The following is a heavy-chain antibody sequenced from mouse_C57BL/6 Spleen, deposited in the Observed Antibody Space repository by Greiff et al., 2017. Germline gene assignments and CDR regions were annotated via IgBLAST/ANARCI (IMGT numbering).Heavy chain of an antibody. Sequence: EVKLVESGPGLVKPSQSLSLTCSVTGYSITSGYYWNWIRQFPGNKLEWMGYISYDGSNNYNPSLKNRISITRDTSKNQFFLKLNSVTTEDTATYYCASANYYGSSPWYFDVWGTGTTVTVSS. CDR3: ASANYYGSSPWYFDV. J-gene: IGHJ1*03. D-gene: IGHD1-1*01. CDR1: GYSITSGYY. V-gene: IGHV3-6*01. CDR2: ISYDGSN.